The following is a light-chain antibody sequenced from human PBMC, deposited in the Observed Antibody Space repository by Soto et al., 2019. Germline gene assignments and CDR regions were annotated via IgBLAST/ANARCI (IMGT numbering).Light chain of an antibody. CDR2: GAS. CDR1: QSVRSS. CDR3: QQYNKWRT. J-gene: IGKJ1*01. Sequence: EIVLTQSPGTLSLSPGEKATLSCRASQSVRSSCLAWYQQKPGQAPRLLIYGASTRATGISARFSGSGSGTEFTLTISSLQSEDFAVYYCQQYNKWRTFGQGTKV. V-gene: IGKV3-15*01.